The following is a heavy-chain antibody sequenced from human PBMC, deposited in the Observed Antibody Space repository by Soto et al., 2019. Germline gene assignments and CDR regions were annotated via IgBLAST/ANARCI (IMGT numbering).Heavy chain of an antibody. V-gene: IGHV4-34*01. D-gene: IGHD4-17*01. CDR1: GGSFSGYY. CDR3: ATSAYYGDYEGGDAFDI. Sequence: SETLSLTCAVYGGSFSGYYWSWIRQPPGKGLEWIGEINHSGSTNYNPSLKSRVTISVDTSKNQFSLKLSSVTAADTAVYYCATSAYYGDYEGGDAFDIWGQGTMVTVSS. CDR2: INHSGST. J-gene: IGHJ3*02.